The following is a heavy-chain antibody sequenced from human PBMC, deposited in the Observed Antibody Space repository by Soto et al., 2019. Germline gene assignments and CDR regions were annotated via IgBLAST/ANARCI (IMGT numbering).Heavy chain of an antibody. J-gene: IGHJ4*02. CDR3: ARVFGDSDFRAVDY. CDR2: IRAYNGNT. D-gene: IGHD2-21*01. Sequence: GASVKVSCKTTGFTFTSYGITWVRQAPGQGLEWMGWIRAYNGNTNYVQNFKDRVAMTTDPSTRTAYMELKSLKSDDSAVYYCARVFGDSDFRAVDYWGQGTLVTVSS. CDR1: GFTFTSYG. V-gene: IGHV1-18*04.